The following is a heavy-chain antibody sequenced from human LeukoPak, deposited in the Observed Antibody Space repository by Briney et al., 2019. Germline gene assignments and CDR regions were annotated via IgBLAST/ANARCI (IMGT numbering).Heavy chain of an antibody. J-gene: IGHJ5*02. CDR1: GSCINGYL. CDR2: IYDSGST. Sequence: SETLSLTCTVSGSCINGYLWTWMRQPPAKGLELIGNIYDSGSTNYKPSLQSRVTISLDSYKNQVFLKLDSVTAADTAVYYCARQFSPWGQGTLVTVSS. CDR3: ARQFSP. V-gene: IGHV4-59*08.